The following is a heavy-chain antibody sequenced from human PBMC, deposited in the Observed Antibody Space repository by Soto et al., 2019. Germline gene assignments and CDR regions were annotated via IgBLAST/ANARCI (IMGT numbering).Heavy chain of an antibody. Sequence: SVKVSCKASGGTFSSYAISWVRQAPGQGLEWMGGIIPIFGTANYAQKFQGRVTITADESTSTAYMELSSLRSEDTAVYYCARDYSGSYSFSILGYYYGMDVWGQGTTVTV. CDR1: GGTFSSYA. V-gene: IGHV1-69*13. CDR3: ARDYSGSYSFSILGYYYGMDV. CDR2: IIPIFGTA. D-gene: IGHD1-26*01. J-gene: IGHJ6*02.